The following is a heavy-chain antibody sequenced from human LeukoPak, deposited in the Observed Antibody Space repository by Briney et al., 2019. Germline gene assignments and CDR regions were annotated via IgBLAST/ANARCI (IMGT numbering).Heavy chain of an antibody. Sequence: GGSLRLSCAASGSTFNASCMNWVRQAPGRGLEWVANINQDGSEKHFLGSVKGRFTISRDNAKDSLYLQMNSLRAEDTAVYYCSRALDVWGQGTTVTVSS. CDR2: INQDGSEK. V-gene: IGHV3-7*01. CDR1: GSTFNASC. CDR3: SRALDV. J-gene: IGHJ6*02.